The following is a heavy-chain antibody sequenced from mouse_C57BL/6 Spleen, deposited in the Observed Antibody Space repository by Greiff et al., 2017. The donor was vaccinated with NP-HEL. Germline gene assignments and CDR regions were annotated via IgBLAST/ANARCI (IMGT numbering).Heavy chain of an antibody. J-gene: IGHJ2*01. V-gene: IGHV1-85*01. CDR1: GYTFTSYD. D-gene: IGHD1-1*02. CDR2: IYPRYGST. CDR3: ARTGGYCDY. Sequence: QVQLKQSGPELVKPGASVKLSCKASGYTFTSYDINWVKQRPGQGLEWIGWIYPRYGSTKYNEKFKGKATLTVDTSSSTAYMELHSLTSEDSAVYFCARTGGYCDYWGQGTTLTVSS.